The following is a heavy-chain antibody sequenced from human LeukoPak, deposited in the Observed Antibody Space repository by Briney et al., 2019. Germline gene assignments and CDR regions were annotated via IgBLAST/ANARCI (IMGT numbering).Heavy chain of an antibody. V-gene: IGHV4-30-4*01. CDR1: GGSISSGDYY. J-gene: IGHJ5*02. Sequence: PSETLSLTCTVSGGSISSGDYYWSRIRQPPGKGLEGIAYMYYSGSTYYNPSLKSRVTMSADTSKNQLSLKLSSVTAADTAVYYCARPYYYDSRIDPWGQGILVTVSS. CDR3: ARPYYYDSRIDP. CDR2: MYYSGST. D-gene: IGHD3-22*01.